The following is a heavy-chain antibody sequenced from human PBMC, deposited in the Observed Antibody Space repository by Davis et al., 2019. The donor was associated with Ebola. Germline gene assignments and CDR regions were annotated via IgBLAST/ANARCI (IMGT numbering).Heavy chain of an antibody. Sequence: MPSETLSLTCTVSGYSISSSYYWGWIRQPPGKGLEWIGIIYHSGSTYYNTSLKSRVTISIDTSKNQFSLKLTSLTAADTAAYYCARGGASSQPLDYWGQGTLVTVSS. D-gene: IGHD6-6*01. CDR2: IYHSGST. CDR3: ARGGASSQPLDY. V-gene: IGHV4-38-2*02. J-gene: IGHJ4*02. CDR1: GYSISSSYY.